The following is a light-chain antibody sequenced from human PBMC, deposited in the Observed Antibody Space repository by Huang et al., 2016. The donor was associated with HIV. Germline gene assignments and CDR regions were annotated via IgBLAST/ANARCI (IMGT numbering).Light chain of an antibody. CDR2: GAA. Sequence: DIQMTQSPPSLSASIGDRVTIICRASQGIGTYLHWYKQKSGRAPSRLIYGAANLQTGGPSRFSGHGSGTNFSLTINNLQPDDFATYYCHQTYSVPWTFGLGTKVDTK. J-gene: IGKJ1*01. V-gene: IGKV1-39*01. CDR1: QGIGTY. CDR3: HQTYSVPWT.